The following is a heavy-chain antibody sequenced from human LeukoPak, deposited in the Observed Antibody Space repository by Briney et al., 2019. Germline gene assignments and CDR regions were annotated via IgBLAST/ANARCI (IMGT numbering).Heavy chain of an antibody. V-gene: IGHV1-2*02. CDR2: INPNSGGT. CDR3: RTDRYGDYGDYIDY. Sequence: ASVTLSCKASGYTFTGYYMHWVRQAPGQGLEWMGWINPNSGGTNYAQKFQGRVTMTRDTSISTAYMELSRLRSDDTAVYYCRTDRYGDYGDYIDYWGQGTLVTVSS. J-gene: IGHJ4*02. CDR1: GYTFTGYY. D-gene: IGHD4-17*01.